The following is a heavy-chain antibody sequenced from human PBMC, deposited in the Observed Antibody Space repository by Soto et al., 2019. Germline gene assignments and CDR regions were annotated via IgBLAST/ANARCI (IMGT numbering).Heavy chain of an antibody. CDR1: GGSISSTSYY. D-gene: IGHD3-22*01. J-gene: IGHJ4*02. CDR3: ARLVYASSGYRPG. V-gene: IGHV4-39*01. Sequence: SETLSLSCTVSGGSISSTSYYWGWIRQPPGKGLEWIGSIYYSGSTYYNPSLKSRFTISVDTSKNQFSLKLSSVTAADTAVYYCARLVYASSGYRPGWGQGTLVTVS. CDR2: IYYSGST.